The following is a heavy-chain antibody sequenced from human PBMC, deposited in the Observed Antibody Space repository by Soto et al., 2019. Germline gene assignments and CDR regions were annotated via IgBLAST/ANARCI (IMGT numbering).Heavy chain of an antibody. J-gene: IGHJ5*02. D-gene: IGHD2-21*01. CDR3: ARLRIATNNFKWFDP. CDR2: IYVTGAV. CDR1: GTALNSGNYY. Sequence: PSETLSLTCSVAGTALNSGNYYWSRIREIPGKGLEWIGHIYVTGAVDYNPSLRDRITISQDTSERQLSLNLRLVTAADKAVYYCARLRIATNNFKWFDPWGQGTLVTVSS. V-gene: IGHV4-31*03.